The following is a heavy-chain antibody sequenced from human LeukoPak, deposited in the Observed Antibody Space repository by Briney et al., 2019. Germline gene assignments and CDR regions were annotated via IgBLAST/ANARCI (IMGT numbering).Heavy chain of an antibody. CDR3: ARGHGMDV. CDR1: GGSFSGYY. V-gene: IGHV4-34*01. J-gene: IGHJ6*02. Sequence: SGTLSLTCAVYGGSFSGYYWSWIRQPPGKGLEWIGEINHSGSTNYNPSLKSRVTISVDTSKNQFSLELSSVTAADTAVYYCARGHGMDVWGQGTTVTVSS. CDR2: INHSGST.